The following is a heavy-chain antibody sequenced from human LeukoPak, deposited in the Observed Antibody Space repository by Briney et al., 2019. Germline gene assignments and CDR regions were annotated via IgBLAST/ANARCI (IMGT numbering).Heavy chain of an antibody. J-gene: IGHJ4*02. CDR1: GGSISSYY. Sequence: SETLSLTCTVSGGSISSYYWSCIRHPPAKGLEWIGYIYYSGSTNYNPSLPSRVTISVDTSKHQFYLTLSSVTGADTAVYYCARDLGYSSGWYHDTGYWGAGTLVTVSS. CDR3: ARDLGYSSGWYHDTGY. D-gene: IGHD6-19*01. V-gene: IGHV4-59*01. CDR2: IYYSGST.